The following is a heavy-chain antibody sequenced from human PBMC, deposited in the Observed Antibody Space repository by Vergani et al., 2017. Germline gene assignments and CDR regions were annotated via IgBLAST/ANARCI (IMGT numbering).Heavy chain of an antibody. V-gene: IGHV5-51*03. D-gene: IGHD2-2*02. CDR2: IYPGDSDT. CDR1: GYSFTSYW. Sequence: EVQLVQSGAEVKKPGESLKISCKASGYSFTSYWFGWVRQRPGKGLEWMGIIYPGDSDTRYSPSFQGQVTISADKSISTAYLQWSSLKAADTAMYYCARRGRGYCSSSSCYIIDYWGQGTLVTVSS. CDR3: ARRGRGYCSSSSCYIIDY. J-gene: IGHJ4*02.